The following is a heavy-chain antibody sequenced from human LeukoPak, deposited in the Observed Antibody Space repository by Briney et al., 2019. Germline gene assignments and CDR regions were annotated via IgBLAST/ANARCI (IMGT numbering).Heavy chain of an antibody. J-gene: IGHJ4*02. Sequence: GGSLRLSCAASGFTFSSYGMHWVRQAPGKGLEWVSGITGSGGTTNYADAVKGRFTVSRDNFKNTVYLQMDSLRVEDTAIYYCARAPVSFDLWGQGTLVTVSS. CDR2: ITGSGGTT. CDR3: ARAPVSFDL. CDR1: GFTFSSYG. D-gene: IGHD4-11*01. V-gene: IGHV3-23*01.